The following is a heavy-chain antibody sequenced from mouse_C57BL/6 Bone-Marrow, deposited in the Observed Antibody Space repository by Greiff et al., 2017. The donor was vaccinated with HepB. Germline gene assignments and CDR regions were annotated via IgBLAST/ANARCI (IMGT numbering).Heavy chain of an antibody. CDR1: GYTFTNYW. CDR3: AREGVYYGSSLWFAY. J-gene: IGHJ3*01. D-gene: IGHD1-1*01. CDR2: IYPGGGYT. V-gene: IGHV1-63*01. Sequence: QVQLQQSGAELVRPGTSVKMSCKASGYTFTNYWIGWAKQRPGHGLEWIGDIYPGGGYTNYNEKFKGKATLTADKSSSTAYMQVSSLTSEDSAIYYCAREGVYYGSSLWFAYWGQGTLVTVSA.